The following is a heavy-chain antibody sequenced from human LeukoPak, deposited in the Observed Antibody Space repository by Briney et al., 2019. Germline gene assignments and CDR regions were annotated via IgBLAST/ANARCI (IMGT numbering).Heavy chain of an antibody. V-gene: IGHV1-69*13. J-gene: IGHJ4*02. Sequence: SVTVSCKASGGTFSSYAISWVRQAPGQGREWMGGIIPIFGTANYAQKFQGRVTITADESTSTAYMELSSLRSEDTAVYYCARDRGYYYGSGSKYYFDYWGQGTLVTVSS. CDR3: ARDRGYYYGSGSKYYFDY. CDR2: IIPIFGTA. CDR1: GGTFSSYA. D-gene: IGHD3-10*01.